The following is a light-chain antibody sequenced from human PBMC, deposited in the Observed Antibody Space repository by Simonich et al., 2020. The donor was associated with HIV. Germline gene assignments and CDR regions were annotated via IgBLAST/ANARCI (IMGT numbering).Light chain of an antibody. Sequence: QSALTQPASVSGSPGQSITISCTGTSSDVGGYNYVSWYQQHPGKAHKLMIYNVSNRPSWVFTRFSGSKSGNTASLTISGLQAEDEADYYCSSYTSSSTVVFGGGTKLTVL. CDR2: NVS. J-gene: IGLJ2*01. CDR1: SSDVGGYNY. V-gene: IGLV2-14*03. CDR3: SSYTSSSTVV.